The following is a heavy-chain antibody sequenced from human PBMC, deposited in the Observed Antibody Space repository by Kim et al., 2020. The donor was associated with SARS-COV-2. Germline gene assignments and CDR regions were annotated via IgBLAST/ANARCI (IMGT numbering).Heavy chain of an antibody. J-gene: IGHJ6*02. V-gene: IGHV3-74*01. CDR3: TRDSYIRILYYGMEV. D-gene: IGHD3-3*02. Sequence: DSVKGRFTISRDNAKNTLYLQMNSLRAEDTAVYYCTRDSYIRILYYGMEVWGQGTTVTVSS.